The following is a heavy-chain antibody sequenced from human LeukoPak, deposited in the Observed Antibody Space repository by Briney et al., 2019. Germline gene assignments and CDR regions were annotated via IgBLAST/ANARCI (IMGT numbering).Heavy chain of an antibody. J-gene: IGHJ2*01. CDR2: ISSSSRYI. V-gene: IGHV3-21*01. CDR3: ARDGPVAVATLWYFDL. CDR1: GFTFSSYS. Sequence: GGSLRLSRAASGFTFSSYSMNWVRQAPGKGLEWVSSISSSSRYIYYADSVKGRFTISRDDAKNSLYLQMNSLRAEDTAVYYCARDGPVAVATLWYFDLWGRGTLVTVSS. D-gene: IGHD6-19*01.